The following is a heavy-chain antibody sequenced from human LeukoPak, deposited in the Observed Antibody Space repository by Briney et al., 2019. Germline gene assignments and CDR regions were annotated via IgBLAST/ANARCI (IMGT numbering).Heavy chain of an antibody. D-gene: IGHD4-23*01. J-gene: IGHJ5*02. CDR2: INPNSGGT. CDR1: GYTVTAYY. V-gene: IGHV1-2*02. CDR3: ARAATPRRHNWLDP. Sequence: ASVKVSCKASGYTVTAYYIHWVRQAPGQGPEWMGWINPNSGGTNYAQNFQGRITMTRDTSISTAFMELSRLRSDDTAVYFCARAATPRRHNWLDPWGQGTLVTVSS.